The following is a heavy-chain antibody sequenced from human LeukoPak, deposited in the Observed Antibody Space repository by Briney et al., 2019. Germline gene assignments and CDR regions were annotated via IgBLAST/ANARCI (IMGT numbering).Heavy chain of an antibody. V-gene: IGHV3-23*01. J-gene: IGHJ4*02. CDR3: AKDIVMVVAAIPDY. Sequence: GGSLRLSCAASGFTFSSYAMSWVRQAPGKGLEWVSAISGSGGSTYYADSVKGRFTISRDNSKNTLYLQMNSLRAEDTAVYYCAKDIVMVVAAIPDYWGQGTLVTVSS. CDR2: ISGSGGST. D-gene: IGHD2-15*01. CDR1: GFTFSSYA.